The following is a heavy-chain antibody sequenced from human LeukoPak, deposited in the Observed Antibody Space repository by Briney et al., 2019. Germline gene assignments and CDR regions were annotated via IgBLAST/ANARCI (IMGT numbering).Heavy chain of an antibody. CDR2: FIPILGIA. D-gene: IGHD6-13*01. CDR3: ATSQKIAAAGNFDAFDI. J-gene: IGHJ3*02. V-gene: IGHV1-69*04. Sequence: SVKVSCKASGGTFSSYAISWVRQAPGRGLEWMGRFIPILGIANYAQKFQGRVTITADKSTSTAYMELSSLRSEDTAVYYCATSQKIAAAGNFDAFDIWGQGTMVTVSS. CDR1: GGTFSSYA.